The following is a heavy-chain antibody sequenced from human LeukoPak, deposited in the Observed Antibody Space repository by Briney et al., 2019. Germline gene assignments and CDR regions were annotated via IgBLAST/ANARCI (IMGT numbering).Heavy chain of an antibody. Sequence: SVKVSCKASGGTFSSYAISWVRQAPGQGLEWMGGIIPIFGTANYAQKFQGRVTITADESTSTSYMELSSLRYEDTAVYYCARERAAGQWLVGDFDYWGQGTLVTVAS. CDR2: IIPIFGTA. CDR1: GGTFSSYA. CDR3: ARERAAGQWLVGDFDY. J-gene: IGHJ4*02. D-gene: IGHD6-19*01. V-gene: IGHV1-69*13.